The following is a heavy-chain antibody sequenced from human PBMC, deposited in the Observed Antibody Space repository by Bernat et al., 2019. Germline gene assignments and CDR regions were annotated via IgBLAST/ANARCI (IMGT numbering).Heavy chain of an antibody. CDR1: GFSLSNARMG. J-gene: IGHJ6*02. CDR3: ARVPMVRGVTGAYYYGMDV. D-gene: IGHD3-10*01. Sequence: QVTLKESGPVLVKPTETLTLTCTVSGFSLSNARMGVSWIRQPPGKALEWLAHIFSNDEKSYSTSLKSRLTISKDTPKSQVVLTMTNMDPVDTATYYCARVPMVRGVTGAYYYGMDVWGQGTTVTVSS. CDR2: IFSNDEK. V-gene: IGHV2-26*01.